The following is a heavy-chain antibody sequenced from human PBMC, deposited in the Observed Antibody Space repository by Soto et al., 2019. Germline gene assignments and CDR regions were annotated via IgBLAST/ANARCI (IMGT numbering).Heavy chain of an antibody. Sequence: EVQLVESGGGLVQPGGSLRLSCAASGFTFSSYAMHWVRQAPGKGLEYVSAIVSNGGSTYYANSVKGRFTISRDNSKNTLHLQMGSLRAEDMAVYYCARGGSHFDYWGQGTLVTVSS. J-gene: IGHJ4*02. CDR2: IVSNGGST. V-gene: IGHV3-64*01. D-gene: IGHD2-15*01. CDR3: ARGGSHFDY. CDR1: GFTFSSYA.